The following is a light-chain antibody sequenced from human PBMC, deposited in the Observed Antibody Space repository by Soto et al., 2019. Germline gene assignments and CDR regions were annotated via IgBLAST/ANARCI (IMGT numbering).Light chain of an antibody. J-gene: IGLJ3*02. CDR2: DVS. V-gene: IGLV2-11*01. Sequence: QSVLTQPRSVSGSPGQSVTISCTGTSSDVGGYNYVSWYQQHPGKAPKLMIYDVSKRPSGVPDRFSGSKSGNTASLTISGLQAEDEADYYCCSYAGSSFWVFGGGTKHRP. CDR3: CSYAGSSFWV. CDR1: SSDVGGYNY.